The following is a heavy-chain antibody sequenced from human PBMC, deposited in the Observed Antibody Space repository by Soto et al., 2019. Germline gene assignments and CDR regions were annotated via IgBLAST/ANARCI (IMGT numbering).Heavy chain of an antibody. J-gene: IGHJ6*03. CDR2: INPDNGDT. V-gene: IGHV1-18*01. Sequence: QVQLVQSGAEVKKPGASLKVSCKASGYTFSNFGVSWVRQAPGQGLEWIGWINPDNGDTNYGQKFQGRATMTTDTFTYTAYMELRGLRSDDTAVYFCARGVRVSAYLDYFMDVWGEGTTVTVSS. D-gene: IGHD3-10*02. CDR3: ARGVRVSAYLDYFMDV. CDR1: GYTFSNFG.